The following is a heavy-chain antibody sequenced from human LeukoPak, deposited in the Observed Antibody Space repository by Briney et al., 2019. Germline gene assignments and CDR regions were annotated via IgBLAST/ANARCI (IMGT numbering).Heavy chain of an antibody. V-gene: IGHV3-23*01. CDR2: VSAGGSSR. Sequence: GGSLRLSCAASGFTFSNYAMSWVRQAPGKGLEWVSAVSAGGSSRYYVDSVKGRFTISRDNSKNTLFLQMNSLRAEDTALYYCAKDQGAATGKRGVDCWGQGTLVTVSS. J-gene: IGHJ4*02. CDR3: AKDQGAATGKRGVDC. D-gene: IGHD6-13*01. CDR1: GFTFSNYA.